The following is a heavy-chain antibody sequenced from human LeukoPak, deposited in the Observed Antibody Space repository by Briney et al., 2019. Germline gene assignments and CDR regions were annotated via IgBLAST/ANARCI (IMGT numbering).Heavy chain of an antibody. J-gene: IGHJ3*02. CDR3: ARGRSITLLRGVAMSDGFDI. V-gene: IGHV3-21*06. CDR1: GFTFSNYG. D-gene: IGHD3-10*01. CDR2: TDTSGRYV. Sequence: GGTLRLSCAASGFTFSNYGMNWVRQAPGKGLEWVSFTDTSGRYVYYGDSVKGRFTISRDNAKNLLFLQMNGLRAEDTALYYCARGRSITLLRGVAMSDGFDIWGQGAMVAVSS.